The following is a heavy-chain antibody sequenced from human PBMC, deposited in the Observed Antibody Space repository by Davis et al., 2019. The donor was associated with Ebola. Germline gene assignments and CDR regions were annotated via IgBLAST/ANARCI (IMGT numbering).Heavy chain of an antibody. CDR2: VYYSGTT. CDR1: GGSIRSYF. CDR3: ARAQYVRLLDY. D-gene: IGHD3-16*01. J-gene: IGHJ4*02. Sequence: SETLSLTCTVPGGSIRSYFWSWIRQPPGKGLEWIGYVYYSGTTNYNPSLKSRVTISVDTSKSQFSLRLNSVTAADTAVYYCARAQYVRLLDYWGQGTLVTVSS. V-gene: IGHV4-59*08.